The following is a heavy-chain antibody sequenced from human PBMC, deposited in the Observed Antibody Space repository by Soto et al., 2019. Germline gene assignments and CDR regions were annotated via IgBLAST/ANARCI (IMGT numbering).Heavy chain of an antibody. Sequence: SVKVSCKASGGSFRTYAINWVRQAPGQGLEWMGGIIPMLAAPTYAQKFQGRLTITADESTTTVYMELSSLTSEDTAVYYCARVGPPSPSVIWFFDLWGRGTLVTVSS. CDR1: GGSFRTYA. V-gene: IGHV1-69*13. D-gene: IGHD2-21*01. CDR3: ARVGPPSPSVIWFFDL. J-gene: IGHJ2*01. CDR2: IIPMLAAP.